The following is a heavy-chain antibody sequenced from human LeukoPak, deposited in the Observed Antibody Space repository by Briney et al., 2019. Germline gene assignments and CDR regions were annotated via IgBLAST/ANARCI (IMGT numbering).Heavy chain of an antibody. CDR2: INSDGSST. Sequence: GGSLRLSCAASGFTFSSYSMHWVREAPGKGLVWVSRINSDGSSTSYADSVKGRFTISRDNAKNTLYLQMNSLRAEDAAVYYCARSWVGATDVDYWGQGTLVTVSS. J-gene: IGHJ4*02. V-gene: IGHV3-74*01. CDR1: GFTFSSYS. CDR3: ARSWVGATDVDY. D-gene: IGHD1-26*01.